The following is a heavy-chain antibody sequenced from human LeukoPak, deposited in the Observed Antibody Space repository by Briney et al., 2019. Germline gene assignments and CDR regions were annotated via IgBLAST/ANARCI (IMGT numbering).Heavy chain of an antibody. J-gene: IGHJ6*02. CDR3: ARDDGGYGSGSHYYFYSMDV. V-gene: IGHV3-64*01. D-gene: IGHD3-10*01. Sequence: PGGSLRLSCAASGFTFSRYAMHWVRQAPGKGLQFVSAISTRGGSTSYANSVRGRVTISRDNSKNTLYLQMGSLRAEDMAVYYCARDDGGYGSGSHYYFYSMDVWGQGTTVTVSS. CDR1: GFTFSRYA. CDR2: ISTRGGST.